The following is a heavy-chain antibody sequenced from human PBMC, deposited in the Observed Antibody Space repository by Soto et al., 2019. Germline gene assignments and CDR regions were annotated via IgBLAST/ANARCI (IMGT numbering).Heavy chain of an antibody. CDR3: AKGVVREPAYFDY. CDR1: GFTVTTNY. J-gene: IGHJ4*02. CDR2: TFSGGST. V-gene: IGHV3-53*01. Sequence: GGSLRLSCLASGFTVTTNYMIWVRQPPGKGLEWVSTTFSGGSTNYADSVRGRFSISRDSSKNTVYLQMNNLRVEDTAVYYCAKGVVREPAYFDYWGQGTLVTVSS. D-gene: IGHD3-10*01.